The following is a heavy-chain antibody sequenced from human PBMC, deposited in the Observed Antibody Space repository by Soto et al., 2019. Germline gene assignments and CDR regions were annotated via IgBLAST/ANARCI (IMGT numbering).Heavy chain of an antibody. Sequence: QVQLVESGGGVVQPGRSLRLSCAASGFTFRNYGMHWVCQAPGKGLEWVALIWYDGSNTFYTDSVKGRFTISRDNSKSTLHLQMNSLRAEDTAVYFCTRDVSSRYFDLWGRGSLVTVSS. V-gene: IGHV3-33*01. CDR3: TRDVSSRYFDL. CDR2: IWYDGSNT. J-gene: IGHJ2*01. CDR1: GFTFRNYG.